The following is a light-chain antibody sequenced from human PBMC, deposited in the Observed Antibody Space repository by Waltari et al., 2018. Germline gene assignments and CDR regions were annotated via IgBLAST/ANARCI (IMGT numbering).Light chain of an antibody. CDR2: ITN. CDR3: VLYMRRGIWV. J-gene: IGLJ3*02. CDR1: SGSVSTADY. V-gene: IGLV8-61*01. Sequence: QTVVTQEPSMSVSPGGTVTLTCGLNSGSVSTADYPSWYQQTPGQPPRTLIYITNIRSSGVPDRFSGSILGNKAALTITEAQADDDAHYFCVLYMRRGIWVFGGGTKLTVL.